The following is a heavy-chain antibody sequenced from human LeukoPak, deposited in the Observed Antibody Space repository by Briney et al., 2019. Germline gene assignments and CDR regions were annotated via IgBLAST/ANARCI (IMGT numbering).Heavy chain of an antibody. CDR3: VKGSGSSGYYPLNY. CDR2: MNPNSGNT. D-gene: IGHD3-22*01. CDR1: GYTFTSYD. V-gene: IGHV1-8*01. J-gene: IGHJ4*02. Sequence: GASVKVSCKASGYTFTSYDINWVRQATGQGLEWMGWMNPNSGNTGYAQKFQGRVTMTRNTSISTAYMELSSLRSEDTAVYYCVKGSGSSGYYPLNYWGQGTLVTVSS.